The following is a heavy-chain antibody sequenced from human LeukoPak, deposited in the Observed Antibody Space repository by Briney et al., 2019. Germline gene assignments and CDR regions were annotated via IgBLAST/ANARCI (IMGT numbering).Heavy chain of an antibody. D-gene: IGHD4-23*01. CDR1: GFIFDDYG. J-gene: IGHJ4*02. Sequence: GGSLRLSCAASGFIFDDYGMKWVRQVPGKGLEWVSAINWNGAQAGYADSVRGRFTISRDNSKNTLYLQMNSLRAEDTAVYYCARVLTTVVTKYFDYWGQGTLVTVSS. CDR3: ARVLTTVVTKYFDY. CDR2: INWNGAQA. V-gene: IGHV3-20*04.